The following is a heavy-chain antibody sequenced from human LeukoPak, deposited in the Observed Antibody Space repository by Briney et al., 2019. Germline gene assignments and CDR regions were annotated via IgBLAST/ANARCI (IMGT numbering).Heavy chain of an antibody. V-gene: IGHV4-59*01. J-gene: IGHJ5*02. CDR2: IYYSGTT. D-gene: IGHD1-26*01. CDR3: ARGGSHLGLPGSMEGDWFDP. Sequence: PSETLSLTCSVSGGSISSYYWSWIRQPPGKGLEWIGYIYYSGTTNYNPSLKSRVTISVDTSKNQFSLKLSSVTAADTAVYYCARGGSHLGLPGSMEGDWFDPWGQGTLVTVSS. CDR1: GGSISSYY.